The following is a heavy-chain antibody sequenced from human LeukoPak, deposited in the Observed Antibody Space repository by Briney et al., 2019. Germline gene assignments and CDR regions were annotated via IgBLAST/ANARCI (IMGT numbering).Heavy chain of an antibody. J-gene: IGHJ4*02. CDR1: GFTFSSYA. Sequence: GGSLRLSCAASGFTFSSYAMSWVRQAPGKGLEWVSGISGSDGSTNYADSVKGRFTISRDNSKNTLYLQMNSLRAEDTAVYYCARKAMVRGVIRLLGLLDYWGQGTLVTVSS. V-gene: IGHV3-23*01. D-gene: IGHD3-10*01. CDR3: ARKAMVRGVIRLLGLLDY. CDR2: ISGSDGST.